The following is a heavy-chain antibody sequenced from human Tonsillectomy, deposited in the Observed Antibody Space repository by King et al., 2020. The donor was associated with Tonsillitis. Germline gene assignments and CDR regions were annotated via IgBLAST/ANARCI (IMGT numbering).Heavy chain of an antibody. V-gene: IGHV3-30*02. CDR3: AKDVEWGY. CDR1: GFTFSSYG. CDR2: IRNDGSNK. Sequence: VQLVESGGGVVQPGGSLRLSCAASGFTFSSYGMHWVRQAPGKGLEWVSFIRNDGSNKYYADSVKGRFTISRDNSKNTLYLQMNSLRAEDTAVYYCAKDVEWGYWGQGTLVTVSS. D-gene: IGHD1-1*01. J-gene: IGHJ4*02.